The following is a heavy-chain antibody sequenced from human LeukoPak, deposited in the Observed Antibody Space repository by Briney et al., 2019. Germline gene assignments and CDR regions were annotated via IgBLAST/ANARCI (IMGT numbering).Heavy chain of an antibody. CDR3: ARVFSSDDPFDI. D-gene: IGHD3-3*01. CDR1: GGSISSYY. CDR2: IYYSGSS. J-gene: IGHJ3*02. Sequence: PSETLSLTCTVSGGSISSYYWSWIRQPPGKGLEWIGYIYYSGSSNYNHSLKSRVTISVDTSKNQFSLKLSSVTAADTAVYYCARVFSSDDPFDIWGQGTMVTVSS. V-gene: IGHV4-59*01.